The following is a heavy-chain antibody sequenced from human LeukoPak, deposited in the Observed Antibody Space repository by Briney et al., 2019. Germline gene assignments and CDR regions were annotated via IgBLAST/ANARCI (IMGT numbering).Heavy chain of an antibody. CDR3: ARDTYYYDSSGYYLFDY. V-gene: IGHV4-59*12. CDR2: IYYSGST. CDR1: GGSISSYY. J-gene: IGHJ4*02. D-gene: IGHD3-22*01. Sequence: SETLSLTCTVSGGSISSYYWSWIRQPPGKGLEWIGYIYYSGSTNYNPSLKSRVTISVDTSKNQFSLKLSSVTAADTAVYYCARDTYYYDSSGYYLFDYWAQGPLVTVSS.